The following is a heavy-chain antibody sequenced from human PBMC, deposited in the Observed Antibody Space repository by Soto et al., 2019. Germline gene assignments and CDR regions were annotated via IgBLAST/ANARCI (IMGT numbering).Heavy chain of an antibody. Sequence: QLQLQESGSGLVKTSETLSLTCTVSGASISYGGFSWCWIRQSPGKGLEWIGYISHLESTYFHPSFKSRLTMSIYRTRNQFSLKLSYVTAADMAVYYCARGGGYDSFDYWGQGVLVTVSS. CDR1: GASISYGGFS. CDR2: ISHLEST. J-gene: IGHJ4*02. CDR3: ARGGGYDSFDY. D-gene: IGHD5-12*01. V-gene: IGHV4-30-2*06.